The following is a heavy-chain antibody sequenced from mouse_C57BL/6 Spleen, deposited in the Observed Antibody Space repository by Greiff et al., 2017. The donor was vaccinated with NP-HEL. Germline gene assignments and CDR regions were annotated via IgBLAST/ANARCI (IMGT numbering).Heavy chain of an antibody. CDR3: ARHPDYGIFDY. Sequence: DVKLVESGGDLVKPGGSLKLSCAASGFTFSSYGMSWVRQTPDKRLEWVATISSGGSYTYYPDSVKGRFTISRDNAKNTLYLQMSSLKSEDTAMYYCARHPDYGIFDYWGQGTTLTVSS. CDR1: GFTFSSYG. V-gene: IGHV5-6*02. CDR2: ISSGGSYT. D-gene: IGHD1-1*01. J-gene: IGHJ2*01.